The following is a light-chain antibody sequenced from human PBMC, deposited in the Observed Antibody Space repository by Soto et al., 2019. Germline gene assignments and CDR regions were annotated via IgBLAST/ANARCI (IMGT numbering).Light chain of an antibody. Sequence: DVQMTQSPSTLSASVGDRVTITCRASQTISNWLAWYQQRPGKAPQLLISDASRLESGVPSRFSGSGSGTEFTLTISSLQPDDSATYYCQQYKSYSPRSFGQGTKLDIK. CDR1: QTISNW. J-gene: IGKJ1*01. CDR2: DAS. V-gene: IGKV1-5*01. CDR3: QQYKSYSPRS.